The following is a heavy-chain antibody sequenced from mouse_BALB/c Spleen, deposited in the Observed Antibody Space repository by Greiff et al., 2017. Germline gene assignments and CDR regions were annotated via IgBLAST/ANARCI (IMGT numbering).Heavy chain of an antibody. CDR1: GFTFTDYY. Sequence: EVHLVESGGGLVQPGGSLRLSCATSGFTFTDYYMSWVRQPPGKALEWLGFIRNKANGYTTEYSASVKGRFTISRDNSQSILYLQMNTLRAEDSATYYCARESGIRTWFAYWGQGTLVTVSA. CDR2: IRNKANGYTT. CDR3: ARESGIRTWFAY. V-gene: IGHV7-3*02. D-gene: IGHD2-4*01. J-gene: IGHJ3*01.